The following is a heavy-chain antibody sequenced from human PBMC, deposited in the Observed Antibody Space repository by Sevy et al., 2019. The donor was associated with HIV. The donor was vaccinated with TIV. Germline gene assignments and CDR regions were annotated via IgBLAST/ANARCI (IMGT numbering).Heavy chain of an antibody. CDR3: ARDSGVAVAVLRY. CDR1: GFTFSSYA. D-gene: IGHD6-19*01. Sequence: GGSLRLSCAASGFTFSSYAMHWVRQALGKGLEWVAVISYDGSNKYYADSVKGRFTISRDNSKNTLYLQMNSLRAEDTAVYYCARDSGVAVAVLRYWGQGTLVTVSS. CDR2: ISYDGSNK. V-gene: IGHV3-30-3*01. J-gene: IGHJ4*02.